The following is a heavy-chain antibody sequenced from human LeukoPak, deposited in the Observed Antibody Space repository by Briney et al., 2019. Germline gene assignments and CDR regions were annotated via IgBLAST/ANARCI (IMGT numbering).Heavy chain of an antibody. CDR2: ITPIFGEA. Sequence: SVKVSCKVSGGTFSSYPISWVRQAPGQGLEWMGEITPIFGEAQNAEKFQGRVTITADEPTSTVYMELTSLRLDDTAMYYCARNSRVASTSGLNYWGQGTLVTVSS. V-gene: IGHV1-69*13. D-gene: IGHD5-12*01. J-gene: IGHJ4*02. CDR1: GGTFSSYP. CDR3: ARNSRVASTSGLNY.